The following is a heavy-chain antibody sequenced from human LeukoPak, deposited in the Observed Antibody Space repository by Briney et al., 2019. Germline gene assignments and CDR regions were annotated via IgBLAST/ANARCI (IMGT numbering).Heavy chain of an antibody. V-gene: IGHV1-2*06. CDR3: ARDYCSSTSCLFGY. CDR2: INPNSGDT. D-gene: IGHD2-2*01. Sequence: AASVKVSCKASGYTFTGYHMHWVRQAPGQGLEWMGRINPNSGDTNYAQKFQGRVTMTRDTSISTAYMELSRLRSDDTAVYYCARDYCSSTSCLFGYWGQGTLVTVSS. J-gene: IGHJ4*02. CDR1: GYTFTGYH.